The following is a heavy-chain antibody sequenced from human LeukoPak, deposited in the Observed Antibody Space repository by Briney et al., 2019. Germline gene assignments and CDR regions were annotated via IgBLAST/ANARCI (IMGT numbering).Heavy chain of an antibody. J-gene: IGHJ4*02. CDR1: GFTFSSYE. CDR2: ISSSGSTI. Sequence: GGSLRLSCAASGFTFSSYEMNWVRQAPGKGLEWVSYISSSGSTIYYADSVKGRFTISRNNAKNSLYLQMNSLRAEDTAVYYCARGAYYYDSSGYRDYWGQGTLVTVSS. D-gene: IGHD3-22*01. CDR3: ARGAYYYDSSGYRDY. V-gene: IGHV3-48*03.